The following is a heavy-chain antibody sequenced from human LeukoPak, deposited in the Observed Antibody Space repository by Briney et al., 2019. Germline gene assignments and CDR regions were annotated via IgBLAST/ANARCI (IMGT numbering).Heavy chain of an antibody. J-gene: IGHJ5*02. CDR2: ISGNGGST. V-gene: IGHV3-64*04. CDR3: AKAFTVTRVYNCLDP. CDR1: GFNFSSYA. Sequence: GGSLRLSCSASGFNFSSYAMYWVRQAPGKGLEYVSGISGNGGSTYHADAVKGRFTISRDNSKNTLNLQMNSLRAEDTAVYYCAKAFTVTRVYNCLDPWGQGTLVTVSS. D-gene: IGHD4-17*01.